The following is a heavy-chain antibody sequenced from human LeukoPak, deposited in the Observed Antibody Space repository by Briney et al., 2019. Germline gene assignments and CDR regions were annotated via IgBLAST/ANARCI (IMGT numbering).Heavy chain of an antibody. CDR3: AVVVPAAMGVDY. J-gene: IGHJ4*02. D-gene: IGHD2-2*01. CDR1: GFTFSSYS. V-gene: IGHV3-21*01. CDR2: ISSSSSYI. Sequence: PGGSLRLSCAASGFTFSSYSMNWVRQAPGKGLEWVSSISSSSSYIYYADSVKGRFTISGDNAKNSLYLQMNSLRAEDTAVYYCAVVVPAAMGVDYWGQGTLVTVSS.